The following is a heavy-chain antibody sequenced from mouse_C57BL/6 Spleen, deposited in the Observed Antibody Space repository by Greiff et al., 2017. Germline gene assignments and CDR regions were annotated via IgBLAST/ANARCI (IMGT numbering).Heavy chain of an antibody. CDR3: APSGYDYAMDY. J-gene: IGHJ4*01. Sequence: QVQLQQSGPGLVQPSQSLSITCTVSGFSLTSYGVHWVRQSPGKGLEWLGVIWSGGSTDYNAAFISRLSISKDNSKSQVFFKMNSLQADDTAIYYCAPSGYDYAMDYWGQGTSVTVSS. CDR1: GFSLTSYG. D-gene: IGHD1-1*01. CDR2: IWSGGST. V-gene: IGHV2-2*01.